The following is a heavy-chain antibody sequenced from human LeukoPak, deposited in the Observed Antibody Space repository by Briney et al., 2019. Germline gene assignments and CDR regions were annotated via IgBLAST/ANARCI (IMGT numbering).Heavy chain of an antibody. CDR1: GFTFSSYA. J-gene: IGHJ4*02. V-gene: IGHV3-23*01. CDR2: ISGSGGST. CDR3: ARDKDYGGYYFDY. D-gene: IGHD4-23*01. Sequence: PGGSLRLSCAASGFTFSSYAMSWVRQAPGKGLEWVSAISGSGGSTYYADSVKGRFIISRDNSKNTLYLQMNSLRAEDTAVYYCARDKDYGGYYFDYWGQGTLVTVSS.